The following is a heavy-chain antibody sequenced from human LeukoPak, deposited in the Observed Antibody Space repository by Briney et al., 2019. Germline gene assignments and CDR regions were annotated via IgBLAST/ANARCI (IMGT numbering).Heavy chain of an antibody. V-gene: IGHV3-48*03. D-gene: IGHD3-22*01. Sequence: GWSLRLSCAASGFTFSSYEMNWVRQAPGKGLEWVSYISSSGSTIYYADSVKGRFTISRDNAKNSLYLQMNSLRAEDTAVYYCARNYYDSSGYFQDAFDIWGQGTMVTVSS. J-gene: IGHJ3*02. CDR2: ISSSGSTI. CDR1: GFTFSSYE. CDR3: ARNYYDSSGYFQDAFDI.